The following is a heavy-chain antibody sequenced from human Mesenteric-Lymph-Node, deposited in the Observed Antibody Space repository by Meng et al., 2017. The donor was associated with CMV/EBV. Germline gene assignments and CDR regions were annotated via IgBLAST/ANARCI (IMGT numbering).Heavy chain of an antibody. Sequence: GESLKISCAASGFTVGSNYMSWVRQAPGKGLEWVSVIYSGGSTYYADSVKGRFTISRDKSKNTVYLQMSSLRAEDTAVYFCARGYSAYDNYYYYAMDVWGQGTTVTVSS. J-gene: IGHJ6*02. D-gene: IGHD5-12*01. CDR1: GFTVGSNY. V-gene: IGHV3-66*02. CDR2: IYSGGST. CDR3: ARGYSAYDNYYYYAMDV.